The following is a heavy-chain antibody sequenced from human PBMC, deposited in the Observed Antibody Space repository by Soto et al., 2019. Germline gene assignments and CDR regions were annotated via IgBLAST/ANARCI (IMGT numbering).Heavy chain of an antibody. CDR2: IIPILGIA. J-gene: IGHJ4*02. D-gene: IGHD5-18*01. V-gene: IGHV1-69*02. CDR1: GGTFSSYT. Sequence: QVQLVQSGAEVKKPGSSVKVSCKASGGTFSSYTISWVRQAPGQGLEWMGRIIPILGIANYAQKFQGRVTITSEDSASTADIKLSSLGSVDTAVYYCEDTAIDTGGVVYWGQGSLVTVSS. CDR3: EDTAIDTGGVVY.